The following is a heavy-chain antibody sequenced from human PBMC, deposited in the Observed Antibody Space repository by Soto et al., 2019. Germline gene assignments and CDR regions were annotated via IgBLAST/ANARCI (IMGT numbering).Heavy chain of an antibody. CDR3: AREGVHNYTEYYFDY. J-gene: IGHJ4*02. CDR2: ISGIRDYI. Sequence: GGSPRLSCAASGFTFSYYPLHWVRRAPGKGLEWVSSISGIRDYIRYADSVKGRFTISRDNAKTSLYLQMNSLTAEDTAVYYCAREGVHNYTEYYFDYWGQGTLVTVSS. CDR1: GFTFSYYP. V-gene: IGHV3-21*06. D-gene: IGHD3-10*01.